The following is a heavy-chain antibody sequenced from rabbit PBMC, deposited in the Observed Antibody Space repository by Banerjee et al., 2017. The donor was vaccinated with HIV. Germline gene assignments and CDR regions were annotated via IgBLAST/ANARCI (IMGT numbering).Heavy chain of an antibody. Sequence: QEQLVESGGDLVKPGASLTLTCTASGFSFSSSYYMCWVRQAPGKGLEWIACIYAGSSGNTYYASWAKGRFTVSKTSSTTVTLQMTGLTAADTATYFCARDPSYYIYGDAGYPYAALWGPGTLVTVS. CDR3: ARDPSYYIYGDAGYPYAAL. V-gene: IGHV1S45*01. J-gene: IGHJ4*01. CDR2: IYAGSSGNT. CDR1: GFSFSSSYY. D-gene: IGHD6-1*01.